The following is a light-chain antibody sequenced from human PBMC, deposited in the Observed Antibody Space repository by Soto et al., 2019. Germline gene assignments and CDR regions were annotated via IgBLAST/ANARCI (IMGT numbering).Light chain of an antibody. V-gene: IGKV1-5*03. CDR2: KAS. J-gene: IGKJ1*01. CDR3: QQYQTSSWA. CDR1: QSISVW. Sequence: DIQMTQSPSTLSASVGDRVTITCRASQSISVWSAWYQQKPGKPPKLLIYKASTLESGVPSRFSGRGSGTEFTLTISSLQPDDFATYYCQQYQTSSWAFGQGTKV.